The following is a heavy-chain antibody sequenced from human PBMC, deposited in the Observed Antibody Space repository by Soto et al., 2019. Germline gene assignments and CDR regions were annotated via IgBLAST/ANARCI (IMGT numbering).Heavy chain of an antibody. CDR2: IYPGDSDT. D-gene: IGHD2-15*01. V-gene: IGHV5-51*01. Sequence: GESLKISCKGSGYSFTSYWIGWVRQMPGKGLEWMGIIYPGDSDTRYSPSFQGQVTISADKSISTAYLQWSGLKASDTAMYYCARGYCSGGSCYSNYYYYGMDVWGQGTTVTVSS. CDR1: GYSFTSYW. J-gene: IGHJ6*02. CDR3: ARGYCSGGSCYSNYYYYGMDV.